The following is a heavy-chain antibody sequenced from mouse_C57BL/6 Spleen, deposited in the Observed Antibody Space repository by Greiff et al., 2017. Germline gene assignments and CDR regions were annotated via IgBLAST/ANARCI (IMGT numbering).Heavy chain of an antibody. D-gene: IGHD1-1*01. J-gene: IGHJ2*01. V-gene: IGHV1-64*01. CDR2: IHPNSGST. CDR1: GYTFTSYW. CDR3: ASLTTVVATDY. Sequence: QVQLQQPGAELVKPGASVKLSCKASGYTFTSYWMHWVKQRPGQGLEWIGMIHPNSGSTNYNEKFKSKATLTVDKSSSTAYMQLSSLTSEDSAVYYCASLTTVVATDYWGQGTTLTVSS.